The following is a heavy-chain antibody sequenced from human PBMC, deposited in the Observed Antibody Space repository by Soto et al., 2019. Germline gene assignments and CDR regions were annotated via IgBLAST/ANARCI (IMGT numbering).Heavy chain of an antibody. J-gene: IGHJ3*01. V-gene: IGHV5-51*01. CDR1: EDSFNTHW. CDR3: ARIFCSGESCSDHAPFDL. Sequence: PGESLKISCKGSEDSFNTHWLGWVRQMPRKGLEWMGLIYPTDSDTKYSPSFQGQVNLSAEQSINTAYLQWSSLKASDTARYYCARIFCSGESCSDHAPFDLWGQGTMVTVSS. CDR2: IYPTDSDT. D-gene: IGHD2-15*01.